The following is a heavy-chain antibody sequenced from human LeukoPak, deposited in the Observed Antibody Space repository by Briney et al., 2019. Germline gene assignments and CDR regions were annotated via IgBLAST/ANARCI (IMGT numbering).Heavy chain of an antibody. J-gene: IGHJ6*02. V-gene: IGHV4-59*08. CDR1: GGSISSYY. Sequence: PSETLSLTCTVSGGSISSYYWSWIRQPPGKGLEWIGYIYYSGSTNYNPSLKSRVTISVDTSKNQFSLKLSSVTAADTAVYYCAGQRIQLWLSPTYYYYYGMDVWGQGTTVTVSS. CDR2: IYYSGST. CDR3: AGQRIQLWLSPTYYYYYGMDV. D-gene: IGHD5-18*01.